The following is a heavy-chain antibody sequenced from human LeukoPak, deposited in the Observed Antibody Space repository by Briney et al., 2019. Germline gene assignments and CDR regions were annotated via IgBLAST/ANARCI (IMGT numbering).Heavy chain of an antibody. CDR1: GYTFTSYY. V-gene: IGHV1-46*01. CDR3: ARAPRAGAFDI. CDR2: INPSGGST. Sequence: ASVKVSCKASGYTFTSYYMHWVRQAPGQGLEWMGIINPSGGSTSYAQKFQGRVTMTRDTSTSTVYMELSSLRSEDAAVYYCARAPRAGAFDIWGQGTMVTVSS. J-gene: IGHJ3*02. D-gene: IGHD3-10*01.